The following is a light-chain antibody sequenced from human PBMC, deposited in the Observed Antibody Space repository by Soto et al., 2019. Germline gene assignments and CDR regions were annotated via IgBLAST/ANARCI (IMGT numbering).Light chain of an antibody. Sequence: QSALTQPASVSGSPGQSITISCTGTSSDVGGYNYVSWYQHHPGKAPKLMIFDVSSRPSGVFNRFSGSKSGNTASLTISGLQPEDEADYYCSSYTTSNTRQIVFGTGTKVTVL. CDR3: SSYTTSNTRQIV. CDR2: DVS. V-gene: IGLV2-14*03. J-gene: IGLJ1*01. CDR1: SSDVGGYNY.